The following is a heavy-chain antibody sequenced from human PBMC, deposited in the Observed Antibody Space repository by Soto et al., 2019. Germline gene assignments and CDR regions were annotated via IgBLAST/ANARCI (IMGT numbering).Heavy chain of an antibody. J-gene: IGHJ4*02. CDR1: GYTFTSYW. D-gene: IGHD2-21*02. CDR3: ARQDGSDVYYFDC. CDR2: IYPGDSDT. V-gene: IGHV5-51*01. Sequence: PWASQKISCDGSGYTFTSYWIAWVRQMPGKGLEWMGIIYPGDSDTRYSPSFQGQVSISADKSISTAYLQWSSLKASDTAMYYCARQDGSDVYYFDCGGQGPVVTV.